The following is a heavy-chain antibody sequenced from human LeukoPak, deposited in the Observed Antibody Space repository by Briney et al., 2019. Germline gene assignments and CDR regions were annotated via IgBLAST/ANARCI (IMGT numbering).Heavy chain of an antibody. CDR1: GFTFSSYA. CDR2: ISGSGGST. J-gene: IGHJ4*02. D-gene: IGHD3-22*01. CDR3: AKGKAYYYDSSGHRYFDY. Sequence: GGSLRLSCAASGFTFSSYAMSWVRQAPGKGLEWVSAISGSGGSTYYEDSVKGRFTISRDNSKNTLYLQMNSLRAEDTAVYYCAKGKAYYYDSSGHRYFDYWGQGTLVTVSS. V-gene: IGHV3-23*01.